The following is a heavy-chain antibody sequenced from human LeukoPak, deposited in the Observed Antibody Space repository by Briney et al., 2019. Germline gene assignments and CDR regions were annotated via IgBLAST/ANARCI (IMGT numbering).Heavy chain of an antibody. Sequence: ASVKVSCKASGYTFTSYYMHWVRQAPGQGLEWRGIINPSGGSTSYAQKFQGRVTMTRDMSTSTVYMELSSLRSEDTAVYYGARRSIVGGPFDYWGQGTLVTVSS. CDR3: ARRSIVGGPFDY. D-gene: IGHD1-26*01. V-gene: IGHV1-46*01. J-gene: IGHJ4*02. CDR1: GYTFTSYY. CDR2: INPSGGST.